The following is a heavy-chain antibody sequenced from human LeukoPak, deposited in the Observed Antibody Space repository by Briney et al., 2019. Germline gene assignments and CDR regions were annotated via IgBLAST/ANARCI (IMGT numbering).Heavy chain of an antibody. V-gene: IGHV4-59*01. J-gene: IGHJ6*03. CDR3: AREALYCSGGSCHYYYYYMDV. D-gene: IGHD2-15*01. Sequence: SETLSLTCTVAGGSISRDYWSWIRQPPGKGLEWIAYIYYSGSTNYNPSLKSRVTISVDTSKNQFSLKLSSVTSADTAVYYCAREALYCSGGSCHYYYYYMDVWGKGTTVTVSS. CDR1: GGSISRDY. CDR2: IYYSGST.